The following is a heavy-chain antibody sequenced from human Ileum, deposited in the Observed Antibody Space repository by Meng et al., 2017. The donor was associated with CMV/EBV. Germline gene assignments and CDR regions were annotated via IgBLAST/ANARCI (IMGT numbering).Heavy chain of an antibody. J-gene: IGHJ5*02. V-gene: IGHV1-2*02. Sequence: CKASGYTFTDYFIQWMRQAPGRGLEWMGWIKFNSGGTNYAQKFQGRVTMTRDTSVSTAYMELNSLRSDDTAVYYCVPYSGSSFRFDPWGQGTLVTVSS. CDR3: VPYSGSSFRFDP. CDR2: IKFNSGGT. D-gene: IGHD5-12*01. CDR1: GYTFTDYF.